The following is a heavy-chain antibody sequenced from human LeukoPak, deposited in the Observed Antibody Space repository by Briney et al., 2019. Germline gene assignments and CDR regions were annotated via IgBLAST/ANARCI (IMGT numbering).Heavy chain of an antibody. Sequence: QTGGSLRLSCAASGFPFSSYAMHWVRQAPGKGLDWVAAISYTGTSKYYAESVKGRFTISRDNSKNTLSLQMSSLRADDTSVYYCAGGRGDYMDAWGKGTTVTVSS. J-gene: IGHJ6*03. V-gene: IGHV3-30-3*01. CDR3: AGGRGDYMDA. CDR2: ISYTGTSK. CDR1: GFPFSSYA.